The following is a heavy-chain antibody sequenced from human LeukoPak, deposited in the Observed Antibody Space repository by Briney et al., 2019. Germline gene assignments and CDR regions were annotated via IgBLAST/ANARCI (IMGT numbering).Heavy chain of an antibody. CDR2: IWYDGTNK. CDR1: GFTLSNYG. Sequence: PGGSLRLSCAVSGFTLSNYGMHWVRQAPGRGLEWVAVIWYDGTNKYYADSVKGRFTISRDNSKNTLYLQMNSLRAEDTAVYYCAKDLNSYGDYWGQGTLVTVSS. CDR3: AKDLNSYGDY. V-gene: IGHV3-30*02. J-gene: IGHJ4*02. D-gene: IGHD5-18*01.